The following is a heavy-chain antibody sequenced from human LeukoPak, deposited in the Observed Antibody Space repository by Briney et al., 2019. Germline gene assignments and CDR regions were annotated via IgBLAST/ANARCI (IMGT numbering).Heavy chain of an antibody. CDR1: GASISSYY. Sequence: PSETLSLTCIVSGASISSYYWTWIRQPPGKGLEWIGFSHHSGGAYYNPSLKSRVTISLDTSKNQFSLKLRSVTAADTAVYYCARQDTAMSYAYDIWGQGTMVIVSS. J-gene: IGHJ3*02. D-gene: IGHD5-18*01. CDR3: ARQDTAMSYAYDI. V-gene: IGHV4-59*08. CDR2: SHHSGGA.